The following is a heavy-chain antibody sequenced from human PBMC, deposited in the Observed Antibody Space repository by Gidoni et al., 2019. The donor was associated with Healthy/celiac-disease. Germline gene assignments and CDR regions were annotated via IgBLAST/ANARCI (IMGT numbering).Heavy chain of an antibody. Sequence: QVQLVESGGCVVQPGGSLSLPCSASGFTFSSYGMHWVRQAPGKGLEWVAFIRYDGSNKYYADSVKGRFTISRDNSKNTLYLQMNSLRAEDTAVYYCAKGATGTTYYYYYGMDVWGQGTTVTVSS. CDR2: IRYDGSNK. V-gene: IGHV3-30*02. J-gene: IGHJ6*02. CDR3: AKGATGTTYYYYYGMDV. D-gene: IGHD1-7*01. CDR1: GFTFSSYG.